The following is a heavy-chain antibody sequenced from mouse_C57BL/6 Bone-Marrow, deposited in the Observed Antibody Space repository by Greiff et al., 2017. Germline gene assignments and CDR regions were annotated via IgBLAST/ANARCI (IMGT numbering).Heavy chain of an antibody. D-gene: IGHD2-4*01. CDR1: GYSFTDYN. CDR3: ARVIYYDYDGYAMDY. J-gene: IGHJ2*01. Sequence: VQLQQSGPELVKPGASVKIPCKASGYSFTDYNMDWVKQSHGNILEWIGDINPYNGGSIYNQKFKGKATLTVDKSSSTAYMELRSLTSEDTAVYYCARVIYYDYDGYAMDYWGQGTTLTVSS. V-gene: IGHV1-18*01. CDR2: INPYNGGS.